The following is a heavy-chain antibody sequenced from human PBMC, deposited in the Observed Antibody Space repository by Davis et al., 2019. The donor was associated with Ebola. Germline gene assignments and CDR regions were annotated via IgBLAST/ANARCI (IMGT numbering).Heavy chain of an antibody. D-gene: IGHD1-7*01. Sequence: GESLKISCAASGFTFSSYGMHWFRQAPGKGLEWVANIKQDGSEKYYVDSVKGRFTISRDNAKNSLYLQMNSLRAEDTAVYYCARDLELLIFYGMDVWGQGTTVTVSS. V-gene: IGHV3-7*03. J-gene: IGHJ6*02. CDR3: ARDLELLIFYGMDV. CDR2: IKQDGSEK. CDR1: GFTFSSYG.